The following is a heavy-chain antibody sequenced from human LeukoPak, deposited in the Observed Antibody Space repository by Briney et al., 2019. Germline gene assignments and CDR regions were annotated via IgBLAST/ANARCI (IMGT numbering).Heavy chain of an antibody. V-gene: IGHV4-39*01. CDR1: GGSISSSSYY. Sequence: SETLSLTCTVSGGSISSSSYYWGWIRQPPGKGLEWIGSIYYSGSTYYNPSLKSRVTISVATSKNQFSLKLSSVTASDTAVYYCARQGWFGELLSPLDYWGQGTLVTVSS. J-gene: IGHJ4*02. D-gene: IGHD3-10*01. CDR3: ARQGWFGELLSPLDY. CDR2: IYYSGST.